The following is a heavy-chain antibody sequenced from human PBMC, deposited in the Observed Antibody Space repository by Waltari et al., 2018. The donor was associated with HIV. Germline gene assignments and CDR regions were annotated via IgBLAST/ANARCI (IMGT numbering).Heavy chain of an antibody. Sequence: EVQLSDSGGGLVQPGGSLKLSRVASVFDFNNFTLTWVRQAPGKVLEWVSGIGGSGTKTFYADSVKGRFTISRDSSKNTLYLQMNSLRAEDTAVYYCAKTKGYDYGFYFDSWGQGTLVSVSS. CDR3: AKTKGYDYGFYFDS. D-gene: IGHD5-18*01. V-gene: IGHV3-23*01. CDR2: IGGSGTKT. J-gene: IGHJ4*02. CDR1: VFDFNNFT.